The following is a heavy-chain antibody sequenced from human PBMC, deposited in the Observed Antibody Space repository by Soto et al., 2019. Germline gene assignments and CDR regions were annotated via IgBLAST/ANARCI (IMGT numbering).Heavy chain of an antibody. D-gene: IGHD2-2*01. CDR3: ARLSKGPAAFLGFPFDAFAL. CDR1: GGSISSSSYY. J-gene: IGHJ3*01. Sequence: SEPLSLTCTISGGSISSSSYYWGWIRQPPGKGLEWIGSIYYSGSTYYNPSLKSRVTISVDTSKNQFSLKLSSVTAADTAVYYCARLSKGPAAFLGFPFDAFALWGQGTMVTVSS. V-gene: IGHV4-39*01. CDR2: IYYSGST.